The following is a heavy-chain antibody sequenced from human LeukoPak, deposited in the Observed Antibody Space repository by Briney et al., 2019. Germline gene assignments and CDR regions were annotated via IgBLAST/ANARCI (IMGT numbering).Heavy chain of an antibody. Sequence: PSETLSLTCAVYGGSFSGYYWSWIRQPPGKGLEWIGEINHSGSTNYNPSLKSRVTISVDTSKNQFSLKLSSVTAADTAVYYCATSYYDSSGYSCFDYWGQGTLVTVSS. J-gene: IGHJ4*02. V-gene: IGHV4-34*01. CDR1: GGSFSGYY. CDR2: INHSGST. D-gene: IGHD3-22*01. CDR3: ATSYYDSSGYSCFDY.